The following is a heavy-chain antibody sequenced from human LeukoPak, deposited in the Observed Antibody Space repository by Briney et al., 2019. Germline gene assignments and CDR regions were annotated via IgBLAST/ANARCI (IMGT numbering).Heavy chain of an antibody. CDR2: ITSRDGRT. V-gene: IGHV3-23*01. CDR1: EFTLSRYA. Sequence: PGGSLRLTCAAPEFTLSRYAMTWVRQAPGKGLEWVSSITSRDGRTSYADSVKGRFTVSRDNSKNTLYLQMNYLRVEDTAVYYCARDPNGDYLGAFDFWGQGTLVTVSS. J-gene: IGHJ3*01. D-gene: IGHD4-17*01. CDR3: ARDPNGDYLGAFDF.